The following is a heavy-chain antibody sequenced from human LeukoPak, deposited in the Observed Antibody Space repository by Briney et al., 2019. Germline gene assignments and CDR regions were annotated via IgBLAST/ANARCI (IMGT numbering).Heavy chain of an antibody. CDR1: GGTFSSYA. CDR2: INPNSGAT. V-gene: IGHV1-2*02. D-gene: IGHD2/OR15-2a*01. Sequence: ASVKVSCKASGGTFSSYAISWVRQAPGQGLEWMGWINPNSGATNSAQKFQDRVTLTRDASISTAYMELSSLRSDDTAVYYCARDPRNYVDYWGQGTLVTVPS. CDR3: ARDPRNYVDY. J-gene: IGHJ4*02.